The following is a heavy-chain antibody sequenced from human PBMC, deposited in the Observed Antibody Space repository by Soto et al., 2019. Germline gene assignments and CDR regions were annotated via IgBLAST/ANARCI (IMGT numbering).Heavy chain of an antibody. D-gene: IGHD6-13*01. CDR2: INHSGST. CDR1: GGSFSGYY. Sequence: QVQLQQWGAGLLKPSETLSLTCAVYGGSFSGYYWSWIRQPPGKGLEWIGEINHSGSTNYNPSLKSRVTISVDTSTNEFSRKPSSVSGADTAVYYCARGGFGVFDGAAGGFDYWGQGTLVTVAS. CDR3: ARGGFGVFDGAAGGFDY. J-gene: IGHJ4*02. V-gene: IGHV4-34*01.